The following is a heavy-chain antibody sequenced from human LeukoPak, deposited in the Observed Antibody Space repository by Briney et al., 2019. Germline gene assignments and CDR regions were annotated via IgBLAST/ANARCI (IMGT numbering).Heavy chain of an antibody. CDR2: INEGGSVT. V-gene: IGHV3-74*01. D-gene: IGHD5-24*01. CDR3: SRDLRGRDDY. Sequence: GALRLSCAASGFTFSNYWMRWVRQAPGKGLVWVSRINEGGSVTDYADSVKGRFTISRDNAKNTLYLEMNSLRAEDTAVYYCSRDLRGRDDYWGQGTLVSVSS. CDR1: GFTFSNYW. J-gene: IGHJ4*02.